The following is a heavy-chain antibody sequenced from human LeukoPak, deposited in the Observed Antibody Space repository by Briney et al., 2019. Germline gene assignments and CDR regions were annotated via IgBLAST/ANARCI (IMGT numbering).Heavy chain of an antibody. Sequence: SGGSLRLSCATSGFTFSRYWMNWVRQAPGKGLEWVANIKQDGSEKYYVDSVKGRCTISRDNAKNSLYLQMSSLRVEDTAVYYCAGAMYSGSFDPWGQGILVTVSS. CDR1: GFTFSRYW. V-gene: IGHV3-7*02. D-gene: IGHD1-26*01. CDR2: IKQDGSEK. J-gene: IGHJ5*02. CDR3: AGAMYSGSFDP.